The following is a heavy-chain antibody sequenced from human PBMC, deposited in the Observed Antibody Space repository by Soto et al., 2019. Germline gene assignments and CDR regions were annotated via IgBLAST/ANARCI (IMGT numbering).Heavy chain of an antibody. CDR2: ISPDGSEE. J-gene: IGHJ5*02. Sequence: EVQLVESGGGLVQPGGSLRLSCAASGFKFSKYWMTWVRQAPGKGLEGVANISPDGSEEYYVDSVKGRFTISRDNARNSLYLQMNSLRGEDTAVYYCTRDLTHDCGPWGQGTQVTVSS. CDR3: TRDLTHDCGP. CDR1: GFKFSKYW. V-gene: IGHV3-7*04. D-gene: IGHD2-21*01.